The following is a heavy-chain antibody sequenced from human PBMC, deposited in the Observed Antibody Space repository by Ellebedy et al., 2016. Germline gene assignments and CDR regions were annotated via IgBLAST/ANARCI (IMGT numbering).Heavy chain of an antibody. CDR3: TSSGLGSRDRD. CDR1: GFTFSGSA. Sequence: GESLKISCVASGFTFSGSAMHWVRQASGKGLEWVGRIRSKANSYATAYAASVKGRFTISRDDSKNTAYLQMNSLKTEDTAVYYCTSSGLGSRDRDWGQGTLVTVSS. CDR2: IRSKANSYAT. D-gene: IGHD3-10*01. J-gene: IGHJ4*02. V-gene: IGHV3-73*01.